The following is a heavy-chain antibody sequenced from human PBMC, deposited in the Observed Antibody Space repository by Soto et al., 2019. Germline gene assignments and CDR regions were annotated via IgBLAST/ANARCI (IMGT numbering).Heavy chain of an antibody. D-gene: IGHD3-22*01. CDR1: GFTFSTHW. CDR3: AGDSSHDRSVDGDY. V-gene: IGHV3-74*01. Sequence: EVQLVESGGGLVQPGGSLRLSCAASGFTFSTHWMHWVRQAPGKGLVWVSRINGDGSQTTYADSVKGRLTISRDNAKKTLYLPMNNLRVEDTAVYYCAGDSSHDRSVDGDYWGQGTLVNVYS. J-gene: IGHJ4*02. CDR2: INGDGSQT.